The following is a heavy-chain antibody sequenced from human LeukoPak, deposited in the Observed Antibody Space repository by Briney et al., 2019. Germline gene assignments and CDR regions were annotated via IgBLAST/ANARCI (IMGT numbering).Heavy chain of an antibody. CDR3: ARDVGGSLDY. Sequence: PGGSLRLSCAASGFTFNTYWMAWVRQAPGQGLEWVANIKEDESAKHQADSVKGRFTISRDNARNSVYLQMSSLRGDDTAVYYCARDVGGSLDYWGQGTLVTVSS. CDR1: GFTFNTYW. V-gene: IGHV3-7*01. CDR2: IKEDESAK. D-gene: IGHD1-26*01. J-gene: IGHJ4*02.